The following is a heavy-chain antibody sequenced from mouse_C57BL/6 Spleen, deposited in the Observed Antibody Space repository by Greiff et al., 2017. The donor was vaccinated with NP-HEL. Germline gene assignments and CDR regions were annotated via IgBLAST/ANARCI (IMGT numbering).Heavy chain of an antibody. D-gene: IGHD2-4*01. V-gene: IGHV1-69*01. J-gene: IGHJ3*01. CDR2: IDPSDSYT. Sequence: QVQLQQPGAELVMPGASVKLSCKASGYTFTSYWIHWVKQRPGQGLEWIGEIDPSDSYTNYNQKFKGKSTLTVDKSSSTAYMQLSSLTSEDSAVYYCARGGDYAPWFAYWGQGTLVTVSA. CDR1: GYTFTSYW. CDR3: ARGGDYAPWFAY.